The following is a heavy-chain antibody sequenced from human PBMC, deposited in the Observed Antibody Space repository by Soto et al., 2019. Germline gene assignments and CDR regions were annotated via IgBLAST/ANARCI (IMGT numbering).Heavy chain of an antibody. D-gene: IGHD5-18*01. CDR2: IYHSGST. CDR3: ARALDTAMVGIDY. Sequence: PSETLSLTCAVSGGSISSGGYSWSWIRQPPGKGLEWIGYIYHSGSTYYNPSLKSRVTISVDRSKNQFSLKLSSVTAADTAVYYCARALDTAMVGIDYWGQGTLVTVSS. J-gene: IGHJ4*02. CDR1: GGSISSGGYS. V-gene: IGHV4-30-2*01.